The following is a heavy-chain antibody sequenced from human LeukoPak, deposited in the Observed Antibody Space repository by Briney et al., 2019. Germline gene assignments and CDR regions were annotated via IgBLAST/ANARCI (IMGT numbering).Heavy chain of an antibody. Sequence: PSQTLSLTCTVSGGSISSGSYYWSWIRQPPGKGLEWIGYIYYSGSTNYNPSLKSRVTISVDTSKNQFSLKLSSVTAADTAVYYCARVPLEVEMATDGYFDYWGQGTLVTVSS. D-gene: IGHD5-24*01. CDR3: ARVPLEVEMATDGYFDY. CDR1: GGSISSGSYY. V-gene: IGHV4-61*01. CDR2: IYYSGST. J-gene: IGHJ4*02.